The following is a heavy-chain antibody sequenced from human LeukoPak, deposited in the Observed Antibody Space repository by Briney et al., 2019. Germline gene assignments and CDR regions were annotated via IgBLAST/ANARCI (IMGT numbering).Heavy chain of an antibody. CDR1: GGSISSSSYF. V-gene: IGHV4-39*07. CDR3: ARDSPPTWN. J-gene: IGHJ4*02. CDR2: IYYSGST. D-gene: IGHD1-1*01. Sequence: SETLSLTCSVSGGSISSSSYFWGWIRQPPGKGLEWIGSIYYSGSTYYNPSLKSRVTISVDTSKNQFSLKLRSVTAADTAVYYCARDSPPTWNWGQGTLVTVSS.